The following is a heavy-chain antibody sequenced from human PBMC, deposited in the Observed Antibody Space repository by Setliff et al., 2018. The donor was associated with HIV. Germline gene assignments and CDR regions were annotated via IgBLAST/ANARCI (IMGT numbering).Heavy chain of an antibody. CDR1: GGSISSGGYY. CDR2: IYYSGST. CDR3: ARHSDYGGNSGQGGAFDY. J-gene: IGHJ4*02. D-gene: IGHD4-17*01. Sequence: NPSETLSLTCTVSGGSISSGGYYWGWIRQPPGKGLEWIGSIYYSGSTYYNPSLKSRVTISVDTSKNQFSLKLSSVTAADTAVYYCARHSDYGGNSGQGGAFDYWGQGTLVTVSS. V-gene: IGHV4-39*01.